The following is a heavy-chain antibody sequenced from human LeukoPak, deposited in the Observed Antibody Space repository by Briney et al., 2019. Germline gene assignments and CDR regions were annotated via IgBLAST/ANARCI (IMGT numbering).Heavy chain of an antibody. CDR3: ARDRGSTSWGGRNYNWFDP. Sequence: ASVKVSCKASGYTFTNYGLSWVRQAPGQGLEWMGWISPYNGNTNYAQKLQGRVTMTTDTSTSTAYMELRILRSDDTAVYYCARDRGSTSWGGRNYNWFDPWGQGTLVTVSS. J-gene: IGHJ5*02. CDR1: GYTFTNYG. V-gene: IGHV1-18*01. D-gene: IGHD2-2*01. CDR2: ISPYNGNT.